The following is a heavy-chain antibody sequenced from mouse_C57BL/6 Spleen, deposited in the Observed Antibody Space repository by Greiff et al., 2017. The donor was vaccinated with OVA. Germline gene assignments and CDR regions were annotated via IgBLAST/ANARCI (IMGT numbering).Heavy chain of an antibody. V-gene: IGHV1-18*01. D-gene: IGHD1-1*01. CDR2: INPNNGGT. Sequence: EVQLQESGPELVKPGASVKIPCKASGYTFTDYNMDWVKQSHGKSLEWIGDINPNNGGTIYNQKFKGKATLTVDKSSSTAYMELRSLTSEDTAVYYCARRFHYYGSSYWYFDVWGTGTTVTVSS. CDR1: GYTFTDYN. CDR3: ARRFHYYGSSYWYFDV. J-gene: IGHJ1*03.